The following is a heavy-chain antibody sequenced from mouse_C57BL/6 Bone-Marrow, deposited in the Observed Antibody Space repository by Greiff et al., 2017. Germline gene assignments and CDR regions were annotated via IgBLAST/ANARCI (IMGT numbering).Heavy chain of an antibody. Sequence: VLLQQSGAELVRPGTSVKVSCKASGYAFTNYLIEWVKQRPGQGLEWIGVINPGSGGTNYNEKFKGKATLTADKSSSTAYMQLSSLTSEDSAVXFCARDDYDGFAYWGQGTLVTVSA. CDR2: INPGSGGT. J-gene: IGHJ3*01. V-gene: IGHV1-54*01. D-gene: IGHD2-4*01. CDR1: GYAFTNYL. CDR3: ARDDYDGFAY.